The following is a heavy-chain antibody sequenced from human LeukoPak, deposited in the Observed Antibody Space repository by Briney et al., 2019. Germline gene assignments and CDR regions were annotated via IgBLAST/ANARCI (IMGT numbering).Heavy chain of an antibody. CDR3: ARATIADSSTYYIDY. Sequence: GTSVKISCKASGYTFTGYYMHWVRQAPGQGLEWMGWINPNSGGTNYAQKFQGRVTMTRDMSISTAYIEVSRLTSDDTAVYYCARATIADSSTYYIDYWGLGTLVTVSS. D-gene: IGHD3-22*01. CDR1: GYTFTGYY. V-gene: IGHV1-2*02. CDR2: INPNSGGT. J-gene: IGHJ4*02.